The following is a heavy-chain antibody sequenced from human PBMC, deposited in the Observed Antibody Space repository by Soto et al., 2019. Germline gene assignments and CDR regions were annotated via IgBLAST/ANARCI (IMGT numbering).Heavy chain of an antibody. CDR2: MNPNSGNT. CDR3: ARGEVRGFGVVIMAYYYYYYMDV. D-gene: IGHD3-3*01. CDR1: GYTFTSYD. V-gene: IGHV1-8*01. J-gene: IGHJ6*03. Sequence: ASVRVSSQASGYTFTSYDINWVRQATGQGLEWMGCMNPNSGNTGYAQKFQGRVTMTRNTSISTAYMELSSLRSEDTAVYYCARGEVRGFGVVIMAYYYYYYMDVWGKGTTVTVSS.